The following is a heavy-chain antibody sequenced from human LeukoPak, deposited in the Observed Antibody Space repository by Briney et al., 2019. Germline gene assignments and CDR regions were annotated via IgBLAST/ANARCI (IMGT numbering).Heavy chain of an antibody. V-gene: IGHV1-18*01. CDR3: ARGPESKEYYYYYYMDV. CDR2: ISAYNGNT. Sequence: ASVKVSCKASGYTFTSYGISWVRQAPGQGLEWMGWISAYNGNTNYAQKFQGRVTMTRDMSTSTVYMELSSLRSEDTAVYYCARGPESKEYYYYYYMDVWGKGTTVTVSS. CDR1: GYTFTSYG. J-gene: IGHJ6*03.